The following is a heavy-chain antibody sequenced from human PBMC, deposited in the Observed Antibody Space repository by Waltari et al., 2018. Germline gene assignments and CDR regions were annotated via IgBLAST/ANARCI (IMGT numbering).Heavy chain of an antibody. CDR1: GGSISSGSYY. D-gene: IGHD6-13*01. CDR2: SYTSGGT. CDR3: AGEVSSSGRGDWFDP. J-gene: IGHJ5*02. V-gene: IGHV4-61*02. Sequence: QVQLQESGPGLVKPSQTLSLTCTVSGGSISSGSYYWRWIRQSAGKGLEWIGRSYTSGGTNDNAYLKSRVTIAVGTSKNQFSLKLRSVTAADTAVYYCAGEVSSSGRGDWFDPWGQGTLVTVSS.